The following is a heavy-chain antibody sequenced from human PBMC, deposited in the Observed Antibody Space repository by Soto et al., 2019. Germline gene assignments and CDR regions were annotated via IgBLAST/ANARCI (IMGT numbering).Heavy chain of an antibody. D-gene: IGHD1-1*01. CDR2: INHSGST. J-gene: IGHJ6*02. CDR3: ARVGLPGGTNSCYYGMDV. V-gene: IGHV4-34*01. Sequence: SETLSLTCAVYGGSFSGYYWSWIRQPPGKGLEWIGEINHSGSTYYNPSLKSRVTTSLDTSKNQLSLKLSSVTAADTAVYYCARVGLPGGTNSCYYGMDVWGQGTTVTVSS. CDR1: GGSFSGYY.